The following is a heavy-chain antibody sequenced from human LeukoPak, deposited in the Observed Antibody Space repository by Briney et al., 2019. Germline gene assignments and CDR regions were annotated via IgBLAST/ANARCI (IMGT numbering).Heavy chain of an antibody. D-gene: IGHD1-26*01. V-gene: IGHV3-23*01. CDR1: GFTFSSYV. CDR2: ITSAGGDT. Sequence: GGSLRLSCAASGFTFSSYVMIWVRQFPGKGLEWVSTITSAGGDTYYADSVKGRFTISRDNSQKTLHLQMNSLRAEDTAVCYCAKEWELLPDYWGQGTLVTVSS. CDR3: AKEWELLPDY. J-gene: IGHJ4*02.